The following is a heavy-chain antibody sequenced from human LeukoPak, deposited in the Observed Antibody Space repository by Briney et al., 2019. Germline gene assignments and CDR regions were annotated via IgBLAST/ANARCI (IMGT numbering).Heavy chain of an antibody. J-gene: IGHJ4*02. D-gene: IGHD1-26*01. CDR3: ARDANKWELLPLDY. V-gene: IGHV3-74*01. CDR2: INSDGSST. Sequence: PGGSLRLSCAASGFTFSSYWMHWVRQAPGKGLVWVSRINSDGSSTSYADSVKGRFTISRDNANNTLYLQMNSLRAEDTAVYYCARDANKWELLPLDYWGQGTLVTVSS. CDR1: GFTFSSYW.